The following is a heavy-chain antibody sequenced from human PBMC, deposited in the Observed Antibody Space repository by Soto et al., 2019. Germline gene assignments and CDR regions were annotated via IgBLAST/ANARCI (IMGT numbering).Heavy chain of an antibody. D-gene: IGHD6-19*01. V-gene: IGHV5-51*01. J-gene: IGHJ3*02. Sequence: GESLKISCKGSGYSFTSYWIGWVRQMPGKGLGWMGIIYPGDSDTRYSPSFQGQVTISADKSISTAYLQWSSLKASDTAMYYCARHAASSGWYNRGEFGNWGQGTMVTVSS. CDR3: ARHAASSGWYNRGEFGN. CDR2: IYPGDSDT. CDR1: GYSFTSYW.